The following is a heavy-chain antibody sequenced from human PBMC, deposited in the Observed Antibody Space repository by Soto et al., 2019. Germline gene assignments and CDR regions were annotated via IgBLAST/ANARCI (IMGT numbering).Heavy chain of an antibody. J-gene: IGHJ4*02. Sequence: PGESVKISCKGSGYSFTNHWIGWVRQMPGKGLEWMGIIFPGDSDAKYSPSFEGQVTITADKSISTAYLQWSSLKASDTAMYYCARRRSGYYYDADDYWGQGTLVTVSS. D-gene: IGHD3-22*01. CDR3: ARRRSGYYYDADDY. V-gene: IGHV5-51*01. CDR2: IFPGDSDA. CDR1: GYSFTNHW.